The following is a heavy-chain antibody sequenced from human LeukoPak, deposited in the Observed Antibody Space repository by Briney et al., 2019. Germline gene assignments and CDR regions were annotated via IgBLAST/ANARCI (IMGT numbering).Heavy chain of an antibody. CDR1: GYSFTSYW. V-gene: IGHV5-51*01. Sequence: GESLKISCKGSGYSFTSYWIGWVRQMPGKGLEWMGIIYPGDSDTRYSPSFQGQVTISADKSISTAYLQWSSLKASDTAMYYCARHGYSSGWDPSNYYYYGMDVWGQGTTVTVSS. CDR2: IYPGDSDT. J-gene: IGHJ6*02. CDR3: ARHGYSSGWDPSNYYYYGMDV. D-gene: IGHD6-19*01.